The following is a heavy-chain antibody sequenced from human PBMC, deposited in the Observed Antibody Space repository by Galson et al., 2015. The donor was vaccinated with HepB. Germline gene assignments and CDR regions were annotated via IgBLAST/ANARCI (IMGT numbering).Heavy chain of an antibody. D-gene: IGHD3-16*02. CDR2: INPSGGST. CDR1: GYTFTSYY. V-gene: IGHV1-46*01. Sequence: SVKVSCKASGYTFTSYYMHWVRQAPGQGLEWMGIINPSGGSTSYAQKFQGRVTMTRDTSTSTVYMELSSLRSEDTAVYYCARGVGDYYLGLRLGELSCPTDYWGQGTLVTVSS. CDR3: ARGVGDYYLGLRLGELSCPTDY. J-gene: IGHJ4*02.